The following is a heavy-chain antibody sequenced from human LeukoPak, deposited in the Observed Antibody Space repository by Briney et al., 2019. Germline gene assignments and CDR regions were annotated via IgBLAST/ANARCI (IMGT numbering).Heavy chain of an antibody. D-gene: IGHD4-17*01. CDR3: VSYGDYYYYGMDV. J-gene: IGHJ6*02. Sequence: PGGSLRLSCVASGLSVSSNYMSWVRQAPGKGLEWVSYISSSSSYTNYADSVKGRFTISRDNAKNSLYLQMNSLRAEDTAVYYCVSYGDYYYYGMDVWGQGTTVTVSS. V-gene: IGHV3-11*03. CDR1: GLSVSSNY. CDR2: ISSSSSYT.